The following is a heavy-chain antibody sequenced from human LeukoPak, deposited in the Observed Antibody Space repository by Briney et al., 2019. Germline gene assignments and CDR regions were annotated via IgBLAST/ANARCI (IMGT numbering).Heavy chain of an antibody. J-gene: IGHJ4*02. CDR1: GGSISSSSYY. Sequence: PSETLALTYTVSGGSISSSSYYWGWIRQPPGKGLEWIGSIYYSGSTYYNPSLKSRVTISVDTSKNQFSLKLSSVTAADTAVYYCARTNYDSSGYYYFLDYWGQGTLVTVSS. CDR2: IYYSGST. CDR3: ARTNYDSSGYYYFLDY. V-gene: IGHV4-39*07. D-gene: IGHD3-22*01.